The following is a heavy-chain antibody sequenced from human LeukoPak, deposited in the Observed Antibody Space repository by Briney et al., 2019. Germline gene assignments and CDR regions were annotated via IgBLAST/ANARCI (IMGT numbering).Heavy chain of an antibody. D-gene: IGHD6-13*01. J-gene: IGHJ4*02. Sequence: GGSLRLSCAASGFTFSSYEMNWVRQAPGKGLEWVSYISSSGSTIYCADSVKGRFTISRDNAKNSLYLQMNSLGAEDTAVYYCARDSIAAADFDYWGQGTLVTVSS. CDR2: ISSSGSTI. CDR3: ARDSIAAADFDY. CDR1: GFTFSSYE. V-gene: IGHV3-48*03.